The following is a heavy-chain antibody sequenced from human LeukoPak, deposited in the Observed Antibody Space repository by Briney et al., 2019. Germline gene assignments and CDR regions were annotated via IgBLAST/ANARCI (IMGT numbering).Heavy chain of an antibody. CDR2: IYHSGST. J-gene: IGHJ4*02. V-gene: IGHV4-38-2*01. CDR1: GYSISSGYY. Sequence: SETLSLTCAVSGYSISSGYYWGWIRQPPGKGLEWIGSIYHSGSTYYNPSLKSRVTISVDTSKNQFSLKLSSVTAADTAVYNCARRGGVRFLEWPFDYWGQGTLVTVSS. D-gene: IGHD3-3*01. CDR3: ARRGGVRFLEWPFDY.